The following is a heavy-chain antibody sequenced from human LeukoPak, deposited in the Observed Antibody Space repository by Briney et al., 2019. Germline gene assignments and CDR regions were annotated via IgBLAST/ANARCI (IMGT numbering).Heavy chain of an antibody. CDR2: IKGDGTQK. CDR1: GFTFNSFW. V-gene: IGHV3-7*05. CDR3: ARLKDDTTCFDR. D-gene: IGHD3-22*01. Sequence: GGSLRLSCEASGFTFNSFWMSWVRQAPGKGLEWVATIKGDGTQKYYVDSVKGRFTISRDNAKKSLYLQMNSLRGDDTAVYYCARLKDDTTCFDRWGQGTLVTVSS. J-gene: IGHJ5*02.